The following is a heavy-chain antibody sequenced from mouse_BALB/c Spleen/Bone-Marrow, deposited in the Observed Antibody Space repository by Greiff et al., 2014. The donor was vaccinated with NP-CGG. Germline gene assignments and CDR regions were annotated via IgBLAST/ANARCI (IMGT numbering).Heavy chain of an antibody. V-gene: IGHV1-87*01. CDR1: GYNFTTRW. D-gene: IGHD1-2*01. CDR2: IYPGDGDT. J-gene: IGHJ1*01. CDR3: ARGDYGYHWYFDV. Sequence: QVQLQQSGAELARPGASVKLSCKASGYNFTTRWMQWVKQRPGQGLEWIAAIYPGDGDTRYTQRLKGKSTLTADNSSSTAYMQRSDLAAEDAADYYCARGDYGYHWYFDVWGAGTTVTVSS.